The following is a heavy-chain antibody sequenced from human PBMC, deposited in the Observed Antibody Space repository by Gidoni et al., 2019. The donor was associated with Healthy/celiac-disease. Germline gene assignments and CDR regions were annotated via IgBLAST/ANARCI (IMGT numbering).Heavy chain of an antibody. CDR2: INHSGST. Sequence: QVQLQQWGAGLLKPSETLSLTCAVYGGSFSGYYWSWIRQPPGKGLEWIGEINHSGSTNYNPSLKSRVTISVDTSKNQFSLKLSSVTAADTAVYYCARGLYGDLWGRGTLVTVSS. CDR3: ARGLYGDL. J-gene: IGHJ2*01. D-gene: IGHD4-17*01. V-gene: IGHV4-34*01. CDR1: GGSFSGYY.